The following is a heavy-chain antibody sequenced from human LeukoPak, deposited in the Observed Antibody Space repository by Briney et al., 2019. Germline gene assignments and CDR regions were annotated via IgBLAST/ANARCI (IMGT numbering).Heavy chain of an antibody. CDR3: TTQYSSGWYVAFDI. D-gene: IGHD6-19*01. CDR2: IKSKADGGTT. Sequence: PGGSLRLSCAASGFTFRNAWMSWVRQAPGKGLEWVGRIKSKADGGTTDYAAPVKGRFTISRDDSKNTLYLQMNSLKTEDTAVYYCTTQYSSGWYVAFDIWGQGTMVTVSS. V-gene: IGHV3-15*01. CDR1: GFTFRNAW. J-gene: IGHJ3*02.